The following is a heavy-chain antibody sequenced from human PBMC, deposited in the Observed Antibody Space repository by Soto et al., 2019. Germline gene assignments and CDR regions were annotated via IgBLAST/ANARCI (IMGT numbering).Heavy chain of an antibody. Sequence: PSETLSLTCTVSGGSIISYYWSWIRQPPGKGLEWIGYIYYSGSTNYNPSLKSRVTISVDTSKNQFSLRLSSVTAADTAVYYCATLPMTTVTPFDYWGQGTLVTVSS. CDR2: IYYSGST. CDR3: ATLPMTTVTPFDY. V-gene: IGHV4-59*08. CDR1: GGSIISYY. D-gene: IGHD4-17*01. J-gene: IGHJ4*02.